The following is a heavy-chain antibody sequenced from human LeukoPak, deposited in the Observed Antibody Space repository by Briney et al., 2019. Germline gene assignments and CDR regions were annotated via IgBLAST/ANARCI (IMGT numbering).Heavy chain of an antibody. D-gene: IGHD5-18*01. Sequence: SETLSLTCTVSGGPISSYYWSWIRQPAGKGLEWIGRIYTSGSTNYNPSLKSRVTMSVDTSKNQFSLKLSSVTAADTAVYYCARETSSGYSYGYYFDYWGQGTLVTVSS. CDR3: ARETSSGYSYGYYFDY. V-gene: IGHV4-4*07. CDR2: IYTSGST. CDR1: GGPISSYY. J-gene: IGHJ4*02.